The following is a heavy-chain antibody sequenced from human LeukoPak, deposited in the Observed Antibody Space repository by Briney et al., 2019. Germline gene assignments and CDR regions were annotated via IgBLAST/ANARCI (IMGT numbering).Heavy chain of an antibody. D-gene: IGHD3-10*01. J-gene: IGHJ4*02. V-gene: IGHV3-30*03. Sequence: GGSLRLSCAVSGFTFSSYGMHWVRQAPGKGLEWVAVISYDGSNKYYADSVKGRFTISRDNSKNTLYLQMNSLRAEDTAVYYCARGGKIAVHGTGYFDYWGQGTLVTVSS. CDR3: ARGGKIAVHGTGYFDY. CDR1: GFTFSSYG. CDR2: ISYDGSNK.